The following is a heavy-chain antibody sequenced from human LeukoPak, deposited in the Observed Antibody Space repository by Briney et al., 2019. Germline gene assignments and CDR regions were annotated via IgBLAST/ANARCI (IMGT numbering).Heavy chain of an antibody. V-gene: IGHV3-48*03. D-gene: IGHD3-3*01. J-gene: IGHJ4*02. CDR2: ISSSGSTI. CDR3: ARARSGALY. Sequence: PGGSLRLSCAASGFTFSSYEMNWVRQAPGKGLEWVSYISSSGSTIYYADSVKGRFTISRDNAKNSLYLQMNSLGAEDTAVYYCARARSGALYWGQGTLVTVSS. CDR1: GFTFSSYE.